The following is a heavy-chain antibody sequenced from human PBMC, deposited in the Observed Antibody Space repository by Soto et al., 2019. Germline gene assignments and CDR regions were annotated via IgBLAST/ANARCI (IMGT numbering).Heavy chain of an antibody. CDR2: ISGSGGST. CDR1: GFIISRYA. Sequence: GGSLKLSCAAYGFIISRYAMSWVLQAPGKVRDLVSAISGSGGSTYYADSVKDRFTISRDNSKNTLSLQMNSLRAEDTAVYYCAKLFYDFWSGSPFTSYFDYWGQGTLVTVSS. D-gene: IGHD3-3*01. V-gene: IGHV3-23*01. J-gene: IGHJ4*02. CDR3: AKLFYDFWSGSPFTSYFDY.